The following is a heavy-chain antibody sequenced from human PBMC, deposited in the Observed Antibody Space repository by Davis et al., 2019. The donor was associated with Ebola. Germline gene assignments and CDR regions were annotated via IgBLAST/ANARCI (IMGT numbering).Heavy chain of an antibody. Sequence: GESLKISCKGSGYSFTSYWIGWVRQMPGKGLEWMGIIYPGDSDTRYSPSFQGQVTISADKSISTAYLQWSSLKASDTAMYYCARHGTYYYDSSGYRDAFDIWGQGTMVTVSS. CDR1: GYSFTSYW. J-gene: IGHJ3*02. D-gene: IGHD3-22*01. CDR3: ARHGTYYYDSSGYRDAFDI. CDR2: IYPGDSDT. V-gene: IGHV5-51*01.